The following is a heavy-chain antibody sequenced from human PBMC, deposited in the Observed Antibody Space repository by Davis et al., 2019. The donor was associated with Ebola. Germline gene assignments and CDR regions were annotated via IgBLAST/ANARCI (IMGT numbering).Heavy chain of an antibody. D-gene: IGHD3-10*02. CDR1: GFRVSGPY. CDR3: ARHYVYNYYMGLDV. CDR2: IYTGGRT. J-gene: IGHJ6*02. Sequence: PGGSLRLSCAASGFRVSGPYMSWVRQAPGKGLEWVSVIYTGGRTYYTDSVKGRFTISRDNSKNTIYLQMNSLRVENTAVYYCARHYVYNYYMGLDVWGQGTTVTVSS. V-gene: IGHV3-66*04.